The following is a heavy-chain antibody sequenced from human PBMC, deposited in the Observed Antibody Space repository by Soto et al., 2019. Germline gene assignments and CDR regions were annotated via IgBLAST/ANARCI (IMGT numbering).Heavy chain of an antibody. D-gene: IGHD5-12*01. CDR1: GFIFSSYA. CDR2: ISGSGGKT. Sequence: GASLRLSCEASGFIFSSYAMSWVRQAPGKGLVWVSGISGSGGKTYYADSVKGRFTISRDNSKNSLYLQMNSLRAEDTAVYYCAKSMTTTIIEELDYWGQGTLVTVSS. CDR3: AKSMTTTIIEELDY. V-gene: IGHV3-23*01. J-gene: IGHJ4*02.